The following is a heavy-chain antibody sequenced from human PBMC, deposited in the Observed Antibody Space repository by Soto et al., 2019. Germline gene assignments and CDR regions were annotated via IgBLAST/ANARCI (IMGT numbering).Heavy chain of an antibody. CDR3: ARDPKTSGGQHWAFNYFDS. CDR1: GFSFSISP. CDR2: ISYDGTNK. Sequence: GGSLRLSCAASGFSFSISPMHWVRQAPGKGPEWVALISYDGTNKFYADSVKGRFTISRDNSKSTLYLQVDSLRPEDAAVYYCARDPKTSGGQHWAFNYFDSWGQGTLVTV. D-gene: IGHD7-27*01. V-gene: IGHV3-30-3*01. J-gene: IGHJ4*02.